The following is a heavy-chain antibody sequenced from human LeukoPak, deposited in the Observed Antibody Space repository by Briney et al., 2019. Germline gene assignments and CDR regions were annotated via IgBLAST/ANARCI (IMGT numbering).Heavy chain of an antibody. CDR3: ATVDALVTAILYAFDI. CDR1: GYTLTELS. Sequence: GASVKVSCKVSGYTLTELSMHWVRQAPGKGLEWMGGFDPEDGETIYAQKFQGRVTMTEDTSTDTAYMELSSLRSEDAAVYYCATVDALVTAILYAFDIWGQGTMVTVSS. D-gene: IGHD2-21*02. J-gene: IGHJ3*02. V-gene: IGHV1-24*01. CDR2: FDPEDGET.